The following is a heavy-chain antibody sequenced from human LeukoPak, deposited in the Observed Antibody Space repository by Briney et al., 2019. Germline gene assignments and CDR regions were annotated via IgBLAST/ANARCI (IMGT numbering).Heavy chain of an antibody. CDR1: GGSPSSYY. Sequence: SETLSHSYTAAGGSPSSYYWCWIQQPAGKRQERIGRTYTSSSTTYSTSLKSRVNMSVATSNNSFSLKLSSVTAADTAVYYCARVGPRYCSSTSCSYYYYGMDVWGQGTTVTVSS. D-gene: IGHD2-2*01. J-gene: IGHJ6*02. V-gene: IGHV4-4*07. CDR2: TYTSSST. CDR3: ARVGPRYCSSTSCSYYYYGMDV.